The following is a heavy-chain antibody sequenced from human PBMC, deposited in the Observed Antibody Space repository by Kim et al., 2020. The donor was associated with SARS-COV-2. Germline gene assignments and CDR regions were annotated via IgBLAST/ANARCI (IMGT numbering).Heavy chain of an antibody. CDR3: ARLGRRRTPTTNTQDYDYVWGSYPGGAFDI. V-gene: IGHV4-39*01. D-gene: IGHD3-16*02. J-gene: IGHJ3*02. Sequence: SETLSLTCTVSGGSISSSSYYWGWIRQPPGKGLEWIGSIYYSGSTYYNPSLKSRVTISVDTSKNQFSLKLSSVTAADTAVYYCARLGRRRTPTTNTQDYDYVWGSYPGGAFDIWGQGTMVTVSS. CDR1: GGSISSSSYY. CDR2: IYYSGST.